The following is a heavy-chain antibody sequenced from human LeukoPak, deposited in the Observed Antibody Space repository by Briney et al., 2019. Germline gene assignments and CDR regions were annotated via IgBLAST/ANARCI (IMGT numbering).Heavy chain of an antibody. CDR2: INHSGST. CDR1: GGSFSGYY. CDR3: ARAPSGYCSGGSCYHFDY. V-gene: IGHV4-34*01. Sequence: KPSETLSLTCAVYGGSFSGYYWSWIRQPPGKGLEWIGEINHSGSTNYNPSLKSRVTISVDTFKNQFSLKLSSVTAADTAVYYCARAPSGYCSGGSCYHFDYWGQGTLVTVSS. D-gene: IGHD2-15*01. J-gene: IGHJ4*02.